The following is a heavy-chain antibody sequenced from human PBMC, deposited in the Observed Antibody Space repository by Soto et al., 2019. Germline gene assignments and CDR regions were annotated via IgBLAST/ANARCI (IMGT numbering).Heavy chain of an antibody. V-gene: IGHV4-39*01. CDR2: IYYSGST. J-gene: IGHJ4*02. Sequence: QLQLQESGPGLVKPSETLSLTCTASGGSISSSSYYWGWIRQPPGKGLEWIGSIYYSGSTYYNPSLKSRVTISVDTSKNQFSLKLSSVTAADTAVYYCARLRDGYNYFDYWGQGTLVTVSS. CDR3: ARLRDGYNYFDY. D-gene: IGHD5-12*01. CDR1: GGSISSSSYY.